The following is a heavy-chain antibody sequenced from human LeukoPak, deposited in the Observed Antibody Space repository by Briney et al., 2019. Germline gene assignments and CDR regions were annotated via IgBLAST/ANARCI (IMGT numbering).Heavy chain of an antibody. Sequence: GGSLRLSCAASGFTFSDYYMSWIRQAPGKGLEWVSYISSSSSYTNYVDSVKGRFTTSRDNAKNSLYLQMNSLRAEDTAVYYCARSVAGFDYWGQGTLVTVSS. CDR3: ARSVAGFDY. D-gene: IGHD6-19*01. J-gene: IGHJ4*02. CDR1: GFTFSDYY. CDR2: ISSSSSYT. V-gene: IGHV3-11*06.